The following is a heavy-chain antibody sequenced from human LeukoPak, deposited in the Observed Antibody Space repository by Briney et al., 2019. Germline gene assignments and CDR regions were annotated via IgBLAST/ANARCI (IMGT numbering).Heavy chain of an antibody. D-gene: IGHD3-3*01. J-gene: IGHJ5*02. V-gene: IGHV1-2*02. CDR3: ARVRFLEWLEGYRFDP. CDR1: GYTFTGYY. Sequence: ASVKVSCKASGYTFTGYYMHWVRQAPGQGLERMGWINPNSGGTNYAQKFQGRVTMTRDTSISTAYMELSGLRSDDTAVYYCARVRFLEWLEGYRFDPWGQGTLVTVSS. CDR2: INPNSGGT.